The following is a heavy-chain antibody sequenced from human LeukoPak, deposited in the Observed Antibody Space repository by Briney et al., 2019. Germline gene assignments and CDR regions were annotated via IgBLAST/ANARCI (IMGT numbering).Heavy chain of an antibody. Sequence: GASVKVSCKASGYTFTSYGISWVRQAPGQGLEWMGWISAYNGNTNYAQKLQGRVTMTTDTSTSTAYMELRSLRPDDTAVYYCARDRPYYDILTGYSPFDYWGQGTLVTVSS. D-gene: IGHD3-9*01. CDR3: ARDRPYYDILTGYSPFDY. J-gene: IGHJ4*02. CDR1: GYTFTSYG. V-gene: IGHV1-18*01. CDR2: ISAYNGNT.